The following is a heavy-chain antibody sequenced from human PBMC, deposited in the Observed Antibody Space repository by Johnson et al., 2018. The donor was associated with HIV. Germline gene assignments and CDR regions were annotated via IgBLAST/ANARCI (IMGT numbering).Heavy chain of an antibody. J-gene: IGHJ3*02. CDR2: ISYDGSNK. CDR3: VQGVPNPAGAFDI. D-gene: IGHD6-19*01. V-gene: IGHV3-30*03. CDR1: GFTFSSYA. Sequence: QVQLVESGGGGVQPGRSLRLSCAASGFTFSSYAMHWVRRAPGKGLEWVALISYDGSNKYHADSVKGRFTISKDNSKNTLYLQMNSLRPEDTAVYYCVQGVPNPAGAFDIWGRGTMVTVSS.